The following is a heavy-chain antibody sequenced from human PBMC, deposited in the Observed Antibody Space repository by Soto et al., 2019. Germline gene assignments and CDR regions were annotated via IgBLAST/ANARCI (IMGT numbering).Heavy chain of an antibody. V-gene: IGHV4-61*08. CDR3: ARGGSGWYEEILKNWFDP. CDR1: GGSITSSGSA. J-gene: IGHJ5*02. D-gene: IGHD6-19*01. CDR2: IYYSGGT. Sequence: SETLSLTCNASGGSITSSGSAWSWIRQPPGRGLEWIGYIYYSGGTNYNPSLKSRVTISVDTSKNQFSLKLSSVTAVDTAVYYCARGGSGWYEEILKNWFDPWGQGTLVTVSS.